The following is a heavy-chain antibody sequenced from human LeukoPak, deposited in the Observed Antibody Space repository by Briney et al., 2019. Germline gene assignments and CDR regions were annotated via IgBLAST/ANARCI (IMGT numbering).Heavy chain of an antibody. D-gene: IGHD2-2*01. CDR3: AGGDCSTTSCYAFDF. J-gene: IGHJ4*02. CDR2: IFYSGST. Sequence: SETLSLTCTVSGGSITSYYWSWIRQPPGQGLEWIGYIFYSGSTNYNPSLKSRVTISIDTSKNQFSLNLISVTAADTAVYYCAGGDCSTTSCYAFDFWGRGTLITVSS. CDR1: GGSITSYY. V-gene: IGHV4-59*08.